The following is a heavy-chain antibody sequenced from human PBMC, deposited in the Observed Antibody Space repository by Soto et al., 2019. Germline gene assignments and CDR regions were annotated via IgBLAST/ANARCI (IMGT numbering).Heavy chain of an antibody. J-gene: IGHJ6*02. CDR2: ISGSGGSA. D-gene: IGHD2-2*01. CDR3: AKLGYCTSMSCFFPLLTYYGMDV. CDR1: GFTFSSYA. V-gene: IGHV3-23*01. Sequence: GGSLRLSCAASGFTFSSYALSWVRQAPGKGLEWDSTISGSGGSAFYADSVKGRFTISRDNSKNTLYLQMNSLRAEDTAVYYCAKLGYCTSMSCFFPLLTYYGMDVWGQGTTVTVSS.